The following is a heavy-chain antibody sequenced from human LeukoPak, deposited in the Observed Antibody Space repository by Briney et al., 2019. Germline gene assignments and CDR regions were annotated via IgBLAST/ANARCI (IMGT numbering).Heavy chain of an antibody. CDR3: AKDKGAAGGHIDY. CDR2: LNWNSANI. V-gene: IGHV3-9*01. D-gene: IGHD6-13*01. CDR1: GFNFDDYV. Sequence: PGGSLRLSCAASGFNFDDYVMHWVRHAPGKGLEWVSSLNWNSANIGYADSVKGRSTISRDNAKNSLYLQMNSLRTEDTALYYCAKDKGAAGGHIDYWGQGTLVTVSA. J-gene: IGHJ4*02.